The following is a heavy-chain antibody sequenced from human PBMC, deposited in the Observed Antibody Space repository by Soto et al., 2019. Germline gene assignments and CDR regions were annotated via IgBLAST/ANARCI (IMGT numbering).Heavy chain of an antibody. CDR1: GDTFINYA. Sequence: ASVKVSCKTSGDTFINYAIIWVRQAPGQGLEWMGGIIPIFGTPNYGQKFQGRITITADESTSTAYMELSSLRAEDTAVYFCARSVLEPPMEVDYWGQGTLVTVSS. V-gene: IGHV1-69*13. CDR2: IIPIFGTP. J-gene: IGHJ4*02. D-gene: IGHD1-1*01. CDR3: ARSVLEPPMEVDY.